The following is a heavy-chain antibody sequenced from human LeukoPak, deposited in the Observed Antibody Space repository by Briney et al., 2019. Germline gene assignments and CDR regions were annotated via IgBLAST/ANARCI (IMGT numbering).Heavy chain of an antibody. CDR2: ISAYNGNT. Sequence: GASVKVSCKASGYTFTSYGISWVRQAPGQGLEWMGWISAYNGNTYYAQKLQGRVTMTTDTSTSTAYMELRSLRSDDTAVYYCARSVGGWFFYYFDYWGQGTLVTVSS. V-gene: IGHV1-18*01. D-gene: IGHD6-19*01. J-gene: IGHJ4*02. CDR1: GYTFTSYG. CDR3: ARSVGGWFFYYFDY.